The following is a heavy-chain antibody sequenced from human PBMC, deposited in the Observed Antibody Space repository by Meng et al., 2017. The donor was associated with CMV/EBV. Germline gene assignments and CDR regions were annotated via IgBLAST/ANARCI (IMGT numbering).Heavy chain of an antibody. J-gene: IGHJ6*02. V-gene: IGHV4-61*01. CDR2: IYYSGST. D-gene: IGHD3-3*02. Sequence: GSLRLSCTVSGGSVSGGSYYWSCIRQPPGKGLEWIGYIYYSGSTNYNPSLKSRVTISVDTSKNQFSLKLSSVTAADTAVYYCARPSRIFGVVPLMDVWGQGTTVTVSS. CDR3: ARPSRIFGVVPLMDV. CDR1: GGSVSGGSYY.